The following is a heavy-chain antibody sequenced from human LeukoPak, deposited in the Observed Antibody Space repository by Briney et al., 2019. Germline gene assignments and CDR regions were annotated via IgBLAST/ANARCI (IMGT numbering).Heavy chain of an antibody. Sequence: SETLSLTCTVSGGSISSYFWSWIRQPPGKGLEWIGYIYYSGSTNYNPSLKSRVTISVDTSKNQFSLKLSSVTAADTAVYYCARVRPDILTGYYHFDYWGQGTLVTVSS. CDR3: ARVRPDILTGYYHFDY. CDR2: IYYSGST. CDR1: GGSISSYF. J-gene: IGHJ4*02. D-gene: IGHD3-9*01. V-gene: IGHV4-59*01.